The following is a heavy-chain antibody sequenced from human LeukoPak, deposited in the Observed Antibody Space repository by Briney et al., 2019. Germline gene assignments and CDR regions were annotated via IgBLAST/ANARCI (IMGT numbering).Heavy chain of an antibody. Sequence: GGSLRLSCAASGFTFDDYAMHWVRQAPGKGLEWVSGISWNSGFIGYADSVKGRFTISRDNAKNSLYLQMNSLRAEDTAVYYCASTPRVTGTSHPSSFDYWGQGTLVTVSS. CDR3: ASTPRVTGTSHPSSFDY. J-gene: IGHJ4*02. V-gene: IGHV3-9*01. CDR2: ISWNSGFI. CDR1: GFTFDDYA. D-gene: IGHD1-1*01.